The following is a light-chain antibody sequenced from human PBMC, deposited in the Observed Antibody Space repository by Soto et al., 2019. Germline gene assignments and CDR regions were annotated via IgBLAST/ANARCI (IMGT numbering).Light chain of an antibody. J-gene: IGKJ4*01. V-gene: IGKV1-33*01. CDR3: QRDDNLLP. CDR1: QDISNY. CDR2: DAS. Sequence: DIQMTQSPSSLSASVGDRVTITCQASQDISNYLNWYQKKPGKAPKLLIYDASNFETGLPSRFSGSGSATDFPFPISSLQPEDIAIYYCQRDDNLLPFGGGTKVEIK.